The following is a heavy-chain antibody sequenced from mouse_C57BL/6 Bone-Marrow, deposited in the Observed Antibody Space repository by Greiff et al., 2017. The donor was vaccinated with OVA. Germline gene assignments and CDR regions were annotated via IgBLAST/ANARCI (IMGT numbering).Heavy chain of an antibody. J-gene: IGHJ3*01. CDR1: GYTFTSYW. D-gene: IGHD3-2*02. Sequence: QVQLQQPGAELVKPGASVKLSCKASGYTFTSYWMQWVKQRPGQGLEWIGEIDPSDSYTNYNQKFKGKATLTVDTSSSTAYMQLSSLTSEDSAVYYCAIGAGQAIPWFADWGQGTLVTVSA. CDR3: AIGAGQAIPWFAD. V-gene: IGHV1-50*01. CDR2: IDPSDSYT.